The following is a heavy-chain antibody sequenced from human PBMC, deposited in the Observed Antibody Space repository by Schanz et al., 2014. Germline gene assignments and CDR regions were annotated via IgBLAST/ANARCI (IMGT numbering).Heavy chain of an antibody. J-gene: IGHJ4*02. V-gene: IGHV3-7*04. CDR1: GFTFSNYC. Sequence: EVHLLDSGGGLVQPGGSLRLSCAASGFTFSNYCMTWVRQAPGKGLEWVANIKQDESEKYYVDSVKGRFTISRDNAKNSLFLHMNSLRAEDTAVYYCARDHTTESYYSAGPPIDYWGQGTLLTVSS. CDR3: ARDHTTESYYSAGPPIDY. D-gene: IGHD1-26*01. CDR2: IKQDESEK.